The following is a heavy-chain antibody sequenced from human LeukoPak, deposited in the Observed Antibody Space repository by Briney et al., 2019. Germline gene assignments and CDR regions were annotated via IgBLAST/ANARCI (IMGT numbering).Heavy chain of an antibody. J-gene: IGHJ4*02. CDR3: ARSGPSRYYDSSGYSDY. Sequence: ASVKVSCKASGYTFTSYGISWVRQAPGQGLEWMGWISAYNGNTNYAQKLQGRVTMTTDTSTSTAYMELRSLRSDDTAVYYCARSGPSRYYDSSGYSDYWGQGTLVTVS. CDR2: ISAYNGNT. CDR1: GYTFTSYG. V-gene: IGHV1-18*01. D-gene: IGHD3-22*01.